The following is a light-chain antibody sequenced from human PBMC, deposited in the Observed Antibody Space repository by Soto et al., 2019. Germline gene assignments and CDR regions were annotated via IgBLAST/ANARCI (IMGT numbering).Light chain of an antibody. J-gene: IGKJ2*01. Sequence: EIVLTQSPGTLSLSPGERATLSCRASQSVSSSYLAWYQQKPGQAPRLLIYGASSRATGIPDRFSGSGSGTDFTLTISRLEPEDFAVYYCQQYGNSPYTFGQATKLEIK. CDR2: GAS. V-gene: IGKV3-20*01. CDR1: QSVSSSY. CDR3: QQYGNSPYT.